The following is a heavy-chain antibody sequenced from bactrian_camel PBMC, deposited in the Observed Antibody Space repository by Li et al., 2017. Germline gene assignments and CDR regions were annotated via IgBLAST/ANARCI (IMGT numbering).Heavy chain of an antibody. D-gene: IGHD2*01. CDR2: ISPTGPRP. CDR1: TYTGSRQC. J-gene: IGHJ4*01. Sequence: HVQLVESGGGSAQAGGSLTLSCESSTYTGSRQCMGWFRQAPGKEREGVAFFRISPTGPRPNLADSVKGRFTISRNSAQKTMTLQMNSLTPEDTGTYYCAASGAVPCGLDPRQYHYWGQGTQVTVS. V-gene: IGHV3S68*01. CDR3: AASGAVPCGLDPRQYHY.